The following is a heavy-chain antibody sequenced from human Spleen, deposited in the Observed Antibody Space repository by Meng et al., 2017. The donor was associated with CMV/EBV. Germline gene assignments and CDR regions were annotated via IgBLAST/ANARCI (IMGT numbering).Heavy chain of an antibody. J-gene: IGHJ5*02. D-gene: IGHD1-26*01. CDR1: GYIFTSHW. CDR3: ARLRDEWDLGP. CDR2: IHPADSDT. Sequence: GESLKISCKASGYIFTSHWIAWVRQMPGKGLEWMGIIHPADSDTRYSPSFQGLVTMSVDKSTNTAYLQWNSLKASDTATYYCARLRDEWDLGPWGQGTLVTVSS. V-gene: IGHV5-51*01.